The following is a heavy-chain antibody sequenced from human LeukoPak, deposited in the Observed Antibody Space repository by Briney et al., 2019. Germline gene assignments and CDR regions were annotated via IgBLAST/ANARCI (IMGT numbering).Heavy chain of an antibody. CDR1: GFTFSSYG. CDR3: AKDPRTLYYYDSSGYYV. V-gene: IGHV3-23*01. Sequence: GGSLRLSCAASGFTFSSYGMSWVRQAPGKGLEWVSAISGSGGSTYYADSVKGRFTISRDNSKNTLYLQMNSLRAEDTAVYYCAKDPRTLYYYDSSGYYVWGQGTLVTVSS. J-gene: IGHJ4*02. CDR2: ISGSGGST. D-gene: IGHD3-22*01.